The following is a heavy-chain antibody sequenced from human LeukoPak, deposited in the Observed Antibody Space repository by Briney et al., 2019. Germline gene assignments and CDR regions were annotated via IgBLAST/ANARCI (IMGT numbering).Heavy chain of an antibody. CDR3: TKDIRRWLQLPGDY. CDR1: GFSVSTND. D-gene: IGHD5-24*01. J-gene: IGHJ4*02. Sequence: SLRLSCAVSGFSVSTNDMHWVRQAPGKGLEWVSGISWNSGSIGYADSVKGRFTISRDNAKNSLYLQMNSLRAEDTALYYCTKDIRRWLQLPGDYWGQGTLVTVSS. V-gene: IGHV3-9*01. CDR2: ISWNSGSI.